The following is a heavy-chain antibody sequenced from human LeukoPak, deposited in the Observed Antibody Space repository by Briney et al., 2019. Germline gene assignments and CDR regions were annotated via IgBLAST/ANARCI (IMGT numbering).Heavy chain of an antibody. Sequence: PGGSLRLSCVASGLNFDDSAMHWVRQAPGKGLEWVSAISGSGGSTYYADSVKGRFTISRDNSKNTLYLQMNSLRAEDTAVYYCAKSDYGDYVAHDYWGQGTLVTVSS. J-gene: IGHJ4*02. V-gene: IGHV3-23*01. D-gene: IGHD4-17*01. CDR1: GLNFDDSA. CDR3: AKSDYGDYVAHDY. CDR2: ISGSGGST.